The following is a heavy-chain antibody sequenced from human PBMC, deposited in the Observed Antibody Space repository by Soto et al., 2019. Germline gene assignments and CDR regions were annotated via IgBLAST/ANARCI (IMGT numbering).Heavy chain of an antibody. V-gene: IGHV1-18*01. CDR3: ARVRIPYGFLVPRQYYYFYNFDF. J-gene: IGHJ6*02. D-gene: IGHD3-3*01. CDR2: IISFNGNT. Sequence: GASVKVSCKASGYTFSNYAISWVRQAPGQGLEWMGWIISFNGNTNYAQKFQGRVTMSTDRSTGRVSMTTDTSASTAYMELRSLRTDDTAVYFCARVRIPYGFLVPRQYYYFYNFDFCGQGTTVTVSS. CDR1: GYTFSNYA.